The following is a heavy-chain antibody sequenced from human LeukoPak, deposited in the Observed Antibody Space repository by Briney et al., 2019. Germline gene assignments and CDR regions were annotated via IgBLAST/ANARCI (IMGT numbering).Heavy chain of an antibody. CDR3: ARVGAGTFDY. V-gene: IGHV4-61*01. CDR2: IYYSGST. J-gene: IGHJ4*02. Sequence: SETLSLTCTVSGGSVSSGSYYWSWIRQPPGKGLEWIGYIYYSGSTNYNPSLKSRVAISVDTSKNQFSLKLSSVTAADTAVYYCARVGAGTFDYWGQGTLVTVSS. CDR1: GGSVSSGSYY. D-gene: IGHD4/OR15-4a*01.